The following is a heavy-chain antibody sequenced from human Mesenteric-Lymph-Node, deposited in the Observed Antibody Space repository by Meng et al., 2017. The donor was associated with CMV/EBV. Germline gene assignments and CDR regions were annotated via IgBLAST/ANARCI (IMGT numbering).Heavy chain of an antibody. CDR3: ARVLAAAAPFDY. V-gene: IGHV1-18*01. CDR1: GYTFTSDG. D-gene: IGHD6-13*01. Sequence: CKASGYTFTSDGSSWVRQAPGQGIEWMGWISAYNGNTNYAQKLQGRVTMTTDTSTSTAYMELRSLRSDDTAVYYCARVLAAAAPFDYWGQGTLVTVSS. J-gene: IGHJ4*02. CDR2: ISAYNGNT.